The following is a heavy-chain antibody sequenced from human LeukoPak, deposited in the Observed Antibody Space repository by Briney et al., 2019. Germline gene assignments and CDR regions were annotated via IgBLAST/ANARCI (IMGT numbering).Heavy chain of an antibody. V-gene: IGHV4-39*07. D-gene: IGHD2/OR15-2a*01. CDR2: IYYSGST. CDR3: ARRMARGFLRGGAFDI. CDR1: GGSIRSSSYY. J-gene: IGHJ3*02. Sequence: PSETLSLTCTVSGGSIRSSSYYWGWIRQPPGRGLEWIGSIYYSGSTYYNPSLKSRLTISVDTSKNQSSLKLSSVTAADTAVYYCARRMARGFLRGGAFDIWGQGTMVTVSS.